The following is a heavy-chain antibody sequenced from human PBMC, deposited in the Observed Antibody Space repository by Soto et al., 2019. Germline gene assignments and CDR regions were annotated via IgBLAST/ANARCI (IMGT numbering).Heavy chain of an antibody. J-gene: IGHJ4*02. CDR2: ISPSGGDT. CDR3: VNSDRKDF. V-gene: IGHV3-23*01. D-gene: IGHD2-15*01. Sequence: AGGSLRLSCAASGFTFSIYAMSWVRQAPGKGLEWVSAISPSGGDTYYADSVTGRFTISRDNSRDTLYLQMNSLRADDTAVYYCVNSDRKDFWGQGTLVTVSS. CDR1: GFTFSIYA.